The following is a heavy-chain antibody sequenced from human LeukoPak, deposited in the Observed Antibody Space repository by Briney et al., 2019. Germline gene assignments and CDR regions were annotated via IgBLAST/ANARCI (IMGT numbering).Heavy chain of an antibody. V-gene: IGHV3-21*01. CDR3: ARDNDYGGYYYMDV. CDR2: ISSSSSYI. Sequence: GSLTLSCAASGFTFSSYSMNWVRQAPAKGLEWVSSISSSSSYIYYADSVKGRFTISRDNAKNSLYLQMNSLRAEDTAVYYCARDNDYGGYYYMDVWGKGTTVTISS. CDR1: GFTFSSYS. J-gene: IGHJ6*03. D-gene: IGHD4-23*01.